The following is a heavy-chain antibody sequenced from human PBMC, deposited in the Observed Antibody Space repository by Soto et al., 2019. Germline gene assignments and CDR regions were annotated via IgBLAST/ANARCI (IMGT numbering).Heavy chain of an antibody. CDR2: ISGSGGST. Sequence: GGSLRLSCAASGFTFSSYAMSWVRQAPGKGLEWVSAISGSGGSTYYADSVKGRFTISRDNSKNTLYLQMNSLRAEDTAVYYCAIDPFRGVIITGDAFDIWGQGTMVTVSS. D-gene: IGHD3-10*01. CDR3: AIDPFRGVIITGDAFDI. CDR1: GFTFSSYA. J-gene: IGHJ3*02. V-gene: IGHV3-23*01.